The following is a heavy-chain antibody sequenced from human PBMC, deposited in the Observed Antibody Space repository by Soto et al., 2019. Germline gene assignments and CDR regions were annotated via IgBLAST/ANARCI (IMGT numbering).Heavy chain of an antibody. V-gene: IGHV3-11*01. D-gene: IGHD2-2*01. CDR3: ARVCSSTSCHDAFDI. Sequence: GGSLRLSCAASGFTFSDYYMSWIRQAPGEGLEWVSYISSSGSTIYYADSVKGRFTISRDNAKNSLYLQMNSLRAEDTAVYYCARVCSSTSCHDAFDIWGQGTMVTVSS. J-gene: IGHJ3*02. CDR1: GFTFSDYY. CDR2: ISSSGSTI.